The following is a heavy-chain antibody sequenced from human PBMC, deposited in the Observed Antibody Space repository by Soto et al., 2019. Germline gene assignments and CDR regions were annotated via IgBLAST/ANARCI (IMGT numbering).Heavy chain of an antibody. D-gene: IGHD2-2*01. J-gene: IGHJ6*04. Sequence: QVQLVQSGAEVKKPGASVKGSCKTSGYTFTAYYMHWVRQAPGQGLEGMGWINPNSGGTKYAQKFQSSVTMTRNTSSSTAYMELSRLRSDDTAVYYCAREKRDIVVVTAARFYVWGKCTTVTVSS. CDR2: INPNSGGT. V-gene: IGHV1-2*02. CDR1: GYTFTAYY. CDR3: AREKRDIVVVTAARFYV.